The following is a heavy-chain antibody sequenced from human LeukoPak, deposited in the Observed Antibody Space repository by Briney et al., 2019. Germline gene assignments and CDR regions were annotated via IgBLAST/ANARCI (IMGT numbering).Heavy chain of an antibody. CDR1: GFTFSSYS. Sequence: GGSLRLSCAASGFTFSSYSMNWVRQAPGKGLEWVSSISSSSSYIYYADSVKGRFTISRDNAKNSLYLQMNSLRAEDTAVYYCAREKLWFGEFYGMDVWGQGTTVTVSS. J-gene: IGHJ6*02. CDR3: AREKLWFGEFYGMDV. D-gene: IGHD3-10*01. CDR2: ISSSSSYI. V-gene: IGHV3-21*01.